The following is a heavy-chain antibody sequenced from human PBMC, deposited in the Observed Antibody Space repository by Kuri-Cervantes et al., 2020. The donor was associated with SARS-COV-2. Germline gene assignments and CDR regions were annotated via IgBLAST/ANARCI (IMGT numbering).Heavy chain of an antibody. D-gene: IGHD2-21*02. J-gene: IGHJ3*02. CDR2: ISSSSSYI. CDR1: GFTFSSYS. CDR3: ARRVVVTAILDDAFDI. V-gene: IGHV3-21*01. Sequence: GGSLRLSCAASGFTFSSYSMNWVRQAPGKGLEWASSISSSSSYIYYADSVKGRFTISRDNAKNSLYLQMNSLRAEDTAVYYCARRVVVTAILDDAFDIWGQGTMVTVSS.